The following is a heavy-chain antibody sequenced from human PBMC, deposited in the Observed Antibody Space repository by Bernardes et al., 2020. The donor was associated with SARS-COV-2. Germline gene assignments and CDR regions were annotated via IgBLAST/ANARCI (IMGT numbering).Heavy chain of an antibody. CDR2: INHSGST. CDR3: ALDQFRGYSYVTDY. J-gene: IGHJ4*02. Sequence: SETLSLTCAVYGGSFSGYYWSWIRQPPGKGLEWIGEINHSGSTNYNPSLKSRVTISVDTSKNQFSLKLSSVTAADTAVYYCALDQFRGYSYVTDYWGQGTLVTVSS. CDR1: GGSFSGYY. D-gene: IGHD5-18*01. V-gene: IGHV4-34*01.